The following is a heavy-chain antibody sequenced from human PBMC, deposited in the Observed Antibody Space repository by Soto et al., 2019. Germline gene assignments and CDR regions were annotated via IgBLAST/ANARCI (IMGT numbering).Heavy chain of an antibody. Sequence: QVQLVQSGAEVKKPGSSVKVSCKASGGTFSSYAISWVRQAPGQGLEWMGGIIPIFGTANYAQKFQGRVTITADEATSTADMELSSLRSEDTAVYYCARWVWATTGRDVWGQGTTVTVSS. J-gene: IGHJ6*02. D-gene: IGHD1-1*01. CDR1: GGTFSSYA. CDR2: IIPIFGTA. V-gene: IGHV1-69*12. CDR3: ARWVWATTGRDV.